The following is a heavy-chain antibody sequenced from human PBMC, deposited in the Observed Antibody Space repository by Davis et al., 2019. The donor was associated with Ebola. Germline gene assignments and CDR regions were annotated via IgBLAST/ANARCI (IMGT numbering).Heavy chain of an antibody. CDR3: ARDLWSGGYDRYNWFDP. D-gene: IGHD5-12*01. CDR2: IYYSGST. J-gene: IGHJ5*02. CDR1: GGSFSGYY. V-gene: IGHV4-59*01. Sequence: GSLRLSCAVYGGSFSGYYWSWIRQPPGKGLEWIGYIYYSGSTNYNPSLKSRVTISVDTSKNQFSLKLSSVTAADTAVYYCARDLWSGGYDRYNWFDPWGQGTLVTVSS.